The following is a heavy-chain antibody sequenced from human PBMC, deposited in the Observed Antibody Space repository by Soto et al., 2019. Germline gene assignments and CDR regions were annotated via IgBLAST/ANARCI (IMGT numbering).Heavy chain of an antibody. CDR3: AKDSYYGSGSYYNSYYYYYMDV. Sequence: EVQLVESGGGLVQPGRSLRLSCAASGFTFDDYAMHWVRQAPGKGLEWVSGISWNSGSIGYADSVKGRFTISRDNAKNSLYLQMNSLRAEDTALYYCAKDSYYGSGSYYNSYYYYYMDVWGKGTTVTVSS. V-gene: IGHV3-9*01. J-gene: IGHJ6*03. CDR2: ISWNSGSI. D-gene: IGHD3-10*01. CDR1: GFTFDDYA.